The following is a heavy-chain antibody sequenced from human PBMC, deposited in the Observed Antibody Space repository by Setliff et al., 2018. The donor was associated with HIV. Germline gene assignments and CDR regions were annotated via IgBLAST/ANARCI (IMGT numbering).Heavy chain of an antibody. V-gene: IGHV1-46*01. D-gene: IGHD1-26*01. CDR1: GYTFTAYY. CDR2: INPSGGGT. J-gene: IGHJ4*02. Sequence: ASVKVSCKASGYTFTAYYMHWVRQAPGQGLEWMGIINPSGGGTNFAQKFQGRVTITADESTSTAYMELSSLRSEDTAVYYCARDPGGSYWAPLDYWGQGTLVTVS. CDR3: ARDPGGSYWAPLDY.